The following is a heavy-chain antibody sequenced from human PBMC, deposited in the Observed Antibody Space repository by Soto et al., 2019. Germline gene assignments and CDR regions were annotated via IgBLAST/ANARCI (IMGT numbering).Heavy chain of an antibody. V-gene: IGHV2-5*02. CDR2: IYWDDDK. CDR3: ARIPYGSGHSAYGMDV. Sequence: QITLKESGPTLVKPTQTLTLTCTFSGFSLSTSGVGVGWIRQPPGKALEWLALIYWDDDKRYSPSLKSRLTITKDTSKNQVVLTMTNMDPVDTATYYCARIPYGSGHSAYGMDVWGQGTTVTVSS. J-gene: IGHJ6*02. CDR1: GFSLSTSGVG. D-gene: IGHD3-10*01.